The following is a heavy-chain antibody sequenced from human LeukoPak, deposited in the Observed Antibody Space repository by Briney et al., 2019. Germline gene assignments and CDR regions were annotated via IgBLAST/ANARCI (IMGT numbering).Heavy chain of an antibody. V-gene: IGHV3-7*01. CDR1: GFSFSNHY. CDR2: INEDGSNK. D-gene: IGHD6-19*01. CDR3: TRVIVAVPGYFDYFDF. Sequence: GGSLRLSCTASGFSFSNHYMRWIRQAPGKGLEWVANINEDGSNKWHLGSVKGRFTVSRDNARNSLYLQMTSLRVEDTAVYYCTRVIVAVPGYFDYFDFWGQGVLVTVSS. J-gene: IGHJ4*02.